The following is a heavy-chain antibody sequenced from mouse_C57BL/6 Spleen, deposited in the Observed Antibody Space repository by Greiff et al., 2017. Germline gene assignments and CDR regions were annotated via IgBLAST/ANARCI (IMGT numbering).Heavy chain of an antibody. Sequence: ESGPGLVKPSQSLSLTCSVTGYSITSGYYWNWIRQFPGNKLEWMGYISYDGSNNYNPSLKNQISLTRDTSNNQFFLKLNSVTTEDSATYYCARGGYDNDCLRAMECRGQGTSVTVDS. CDR1: GYSITSGYY. V-gene: IGHV3-6*01. J-gene: IGHJ4*01. CDR2: ISYDGSN. D-gene: IGHD2-4*01. CDR3: ARGGYDNDCLRAMEC.